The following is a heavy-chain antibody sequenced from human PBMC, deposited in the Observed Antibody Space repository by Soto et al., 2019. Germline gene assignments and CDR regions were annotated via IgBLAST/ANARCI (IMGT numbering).Heavy chain of an antibody. Sequence: PSETLSLTCAVSGGSISSSNWWTWVRQPPGKGLEWIGEIYHSGSTNYNPSLKSRVTISVDKSTNQFSLKLTSVTAADTAVYYCARRRVRETSFKLAPYNWFDPWGQGTLVTVSS. CDR2: IYHSGST. V-gene: IGHV4-4*02. J-gene: IGHJ5*02. D-gene: IGHD3-10*01. CDR3: ARRRVRETSFKLAPYNWFDP. CDR1: GGSISSSNW.